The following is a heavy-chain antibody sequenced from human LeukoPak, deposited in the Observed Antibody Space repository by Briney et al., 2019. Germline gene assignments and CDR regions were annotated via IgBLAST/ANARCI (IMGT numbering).Heavy chain of an antibody. Sequence: ASVKVSCKASGYTFTGYYMHWVRQAPGQGLEWMGWINPNSGGTNYAQKFQGWVTMTRDTSISTAYMELSRLGSDDTAVYYRARGGSSWDHPFENWFDPWGQGTLVTVSS. D-gene: IGHD6-13*01. J-gene: IGHJ5*02. CDR3: ARGGSSWDHPFENWFDP. CDR1: GYTFTGYY. V-gene: IGHV1-2*04. CDR2: INPNSGGT.